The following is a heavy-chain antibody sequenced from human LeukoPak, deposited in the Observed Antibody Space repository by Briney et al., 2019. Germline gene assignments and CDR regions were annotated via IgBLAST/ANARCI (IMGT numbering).Heavy chain of an antibody. CDR3: ARDVSGEGFDY. CDR2: IYHSGST. Sequence: SETLSLTCTVSGYSISSGYYWGWIRQPPGKGLEWIGSIYHSGSTYYNPSLKSRVTMSVDTSKNQFSLKLSSVTAADTAVYYCARDVSGEGFDYWGQGTLVTVSS. D-gene: IGHD3-10*01. V-gene: IGHV4-38-2*02. J-gene: IGHJ4*02. CDR1: GYSISSGYY.